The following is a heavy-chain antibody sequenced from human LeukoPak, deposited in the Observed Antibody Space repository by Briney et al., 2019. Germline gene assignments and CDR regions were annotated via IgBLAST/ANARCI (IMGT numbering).Heavy chain of an antibody. Sequence: GGSLRLSCEASGLTFSSYSMSWVRQAPGKGLEWVSGINWNGGSTGYADSVKGRFTISRDNAKNSLYLQMNSLRAEDTALYYCARAPVVTAIPGVRMDIWGQGTMVTVSS. CDR3: ARAPVVTAIPGVRMDI. CDR1: GLTFSSYS. D-gene: IGHD2-21*02. J-gene: IGHJ3*02. V-gene: IGHV3-20*04. CDR2: INWNGGST.